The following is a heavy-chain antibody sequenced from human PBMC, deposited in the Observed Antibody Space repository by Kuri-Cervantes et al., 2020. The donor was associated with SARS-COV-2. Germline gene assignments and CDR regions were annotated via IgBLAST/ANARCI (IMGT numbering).Heavy chain of an antibody. Sequence: KVSCKGSGYSFTSYWIGWVRQMPGKGLEWMGIIYPGDSDTRYSPSFQGQVTISADKSISTAYLQWSSLKASDTAMYYCARLLLRPTYYYYGMDVWGQGTTVTVS. CDR1: GYSFTSYW. D-gene: IGHD2-15*01. J-gene: IGHJ6*02. CDR2: IYPGDSDT. V-gene: IGHV5-51*01. CDR3: ARLLLRPTYYYYGMDV.